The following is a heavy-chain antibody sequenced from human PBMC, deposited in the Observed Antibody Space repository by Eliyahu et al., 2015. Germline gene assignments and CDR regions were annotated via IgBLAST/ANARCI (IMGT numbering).Heavy chain of an antibody. J-gene: IGHJ4*02. V-gene: IGHV4-39*01. D-gene: IGHD1/OR15-1a*01. CDR3: ATHLELEHDY. CDR1: GGSISSSSYY. Sequence: QLQLQESGPGLVKPSETLSLTCXVSGGSISSSSYYWGWIRQPPGKGLGWIGSIYYSGSTYYNPSLKSRVTISVDTSKNQFSLKLSSVTAADTAVYYCATHLELEHDYWGQGTLVTVSS. CDR2: IYYSGST.